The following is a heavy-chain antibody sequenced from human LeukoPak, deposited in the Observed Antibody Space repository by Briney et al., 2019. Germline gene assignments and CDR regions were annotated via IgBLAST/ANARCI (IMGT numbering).Heavy chain of an antibody. Sequence: GSSVKVSCKVSGYTLTELSMHWVRQAPGKGLEWMGGFDPEDGETIYAQKFQGRVTMTEDTSTDPAYMELSRLRSEDTAVYYCATRHDILTGYSDVWGQGTTVTVSS. CDR2: FDPEDGET. CDR1: GYTLTELS. D-gene: IGHD3-9*01. V-gene: IGHV1-24*01. J-gene: IGHJ6*02. CDR3: ATRHDILTGYSDV.